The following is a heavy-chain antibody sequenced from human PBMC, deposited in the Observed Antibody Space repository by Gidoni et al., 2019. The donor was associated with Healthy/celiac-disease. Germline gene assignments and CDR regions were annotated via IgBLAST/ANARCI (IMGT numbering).Heavy chain of an antibody. CDR3: AIGWLGTPGMGLYYYFDY. CDR2: ISGSGGST. V-gene: IGHV3-23*01. D-gene: IGHD5-12*01. CDR1: GFTFSSYA. J-gene: IGHJ4*02. Sequence: EVQLLEYGGGLVQPGGYLRLACAASGFTFSSYAMSWVRQAPGKGLEWVSAISGSGGSTYYADSVKGRFTISRDNSKNTLYLQMNSLRAEDTAVYYCAIGWLGTPGMGLYYYFDYWGQGTLVTVSS.